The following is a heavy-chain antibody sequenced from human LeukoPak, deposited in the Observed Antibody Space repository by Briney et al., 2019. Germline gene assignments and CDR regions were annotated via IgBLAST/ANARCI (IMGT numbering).Heavy chain of an antibody. CDR2: IIPIFGTA. V-gene: IGHV1-69*01. CDR1: GYSFTSYW. Sequence: KISCKGSGYSFTSYWIGWVRQAPGQGLEWMGGIIPIFGTANYAQKFQGRVTITADESTSTAYMELSSLRSEDTAVYYCARVPFYGGNSFPFDYWGQGTLVTVSS. CDR3: ARVPFYGGNSFPFDY. D-gene: IGHD4-23*01. J-gene: IGHJ4*02.